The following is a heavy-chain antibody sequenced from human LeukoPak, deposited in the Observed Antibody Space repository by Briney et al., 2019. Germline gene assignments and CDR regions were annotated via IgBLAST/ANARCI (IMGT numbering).Heavy chain of an antibody. V-gene: IGHV4-59*08. J-gene: IGHJ4*02. CDR3: ARLVDTDMAPDY. CDR2: IYYSGSS. CDR1: GGSISSYY. Sequence: SGTLSLTCTVSGGSISSYYWSWIRQPPEKGLEGMGYIYYSGSSNYNPSLKSRVTISIDTSKNQFYLKLSSVTAADTAVYYCARLVDTDMAPDYWGQGTLVTVSS. D-gene: IGHD5-18*01.